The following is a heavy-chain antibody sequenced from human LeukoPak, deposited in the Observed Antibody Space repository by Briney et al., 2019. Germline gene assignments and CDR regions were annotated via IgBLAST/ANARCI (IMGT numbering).Heavy chain of an antibody. J-gene: IGHJ4*02. CDR1: GYTFTGYY. D-gene: IGHD2-15*01. Sequence: ASVKVSCKASGYTFTGYYIHWVRQAPGQGREWMGWINPNSGGTNYAQKFQGRVTMTRDTSISTAYMELSRLRSDDTAVYYCARDLPKYWSGGSCYRHDYWGQGTLVTVSS. V-gene: IGHV1-2*02. CDR3: ARDLPKYWSGGSCYRHDY. CDR2: INPNSGGT.